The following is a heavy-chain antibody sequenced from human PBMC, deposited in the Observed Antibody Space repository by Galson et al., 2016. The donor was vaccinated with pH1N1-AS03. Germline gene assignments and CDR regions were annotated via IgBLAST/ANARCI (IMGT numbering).Heavy chain of an antibody. Sequence: SLRLSCAASAFIFSNDWMHWVRQVPGKGLVWVSRITSDGSSISYADAVKGRFTTSRDNAKNTLYLQMNSLRAEDTAVYHCARAMYTSGWYGMDVWGQGTTVTVSS. D-gene: IGHD6-19*01. CDR1: AFIFSNDW. J-gene: IGHJ6*02. V-gene: IGHV3-74*01. CDR2: ITSDGSSI. CDR3: ARAMYTSGWYGMDV.